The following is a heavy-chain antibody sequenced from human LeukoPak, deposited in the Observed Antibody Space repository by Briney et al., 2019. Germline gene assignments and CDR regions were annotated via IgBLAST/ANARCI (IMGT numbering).Heavy chain of an antibody. Sequence: PGGSLRLSCAASGFTFSSYEMNWVRQAPGKGLEWVSAISGSGGSTYHADSVKGRFTISRDNSKNTLYLQMNSLRAEDTAVYYCAKDFFYKYDSSGPIDYWGQGTLVTVSS. V-gene: IGHV3-23*01. D-gene: IGHD3-22*01. CDR3: AKDFFYKYDSSGPIDY. J-gene: IGHJ4*02. CDR1: GFTFSSYE. CDR2: ISGSGGST.